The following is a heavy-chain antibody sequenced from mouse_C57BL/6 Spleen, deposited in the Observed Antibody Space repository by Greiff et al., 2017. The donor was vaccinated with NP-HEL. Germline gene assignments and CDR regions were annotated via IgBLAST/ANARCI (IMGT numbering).Heavy chain of an antibody. J-gene: IGHJ4*01. CDR2: IHPNSGST. V-gene: IGHV1-64*01. Sequence: QVQLQQPGAELVKPGASVKLSCKASGYTFTSYWMHWVKQRPGQGLEWIGMIHPNSGSTNYNEKFKSKATLTVDKSSSTAYMQLSSLTSEDSAVYYCARRPDYYGSSYEAMDYWGQGTSVTVSS. CDR1: GYTFTSYW. CDR3: ARRPDYYGSSYEAMDY. D-gene: IGHD1-1*01.